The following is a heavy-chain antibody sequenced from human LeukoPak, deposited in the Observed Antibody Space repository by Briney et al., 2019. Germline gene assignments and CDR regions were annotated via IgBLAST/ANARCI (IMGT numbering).Heavy chain of an antibody. CDR3: ARSVGYSCSGTTCFYMDV. CDR1: GYFISSGYY. V-gene: IGHV4-38-2*01. CDR2: SYRSGST. D-gene: IGHD2-2*01. Sequence: SETLSLTCAVSGYFISSGYYWGWIRRPPGKGLEWIATSYRSGSTYYNPSLKSRVTISVDTSKNQFSLSLSSVTAADTAVYYCARSVGYSCSGTTCFYMDVWGKGTTVIVSS. J-gene: IGHJ6*03.